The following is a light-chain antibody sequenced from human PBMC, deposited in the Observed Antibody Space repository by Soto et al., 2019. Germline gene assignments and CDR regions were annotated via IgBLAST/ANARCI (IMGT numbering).Light chain of an antibody. CDR2: EVS. CDR3: SSYAGSNNPVI. CDR1: SSDVGGYNY. J-gene: IGLJ2*01. V-gene: IGLV2-8*01. Sequence: QSVLTQPPSASGSPGQSVTISCTGTSSDVGGYNYVSWYQQHPGKAPKFLIFEVSRRPSGVPDRFSGSKSGNRASLTVSGLQADDEADYYCSSYAGSNNPVIFGGGTKLTVL.